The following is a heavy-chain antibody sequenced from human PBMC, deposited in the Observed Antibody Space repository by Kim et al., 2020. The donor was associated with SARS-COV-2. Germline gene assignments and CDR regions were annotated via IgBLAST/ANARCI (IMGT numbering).Heavy chain of an antibody. V-gene: IGHV4-34*01. J-gene: IGHJ4*01. D-gene: IGHD2-2*01. CDR1: GGSFSGYY. Sequence: SETLSLTCAVYGGSFSGYYWSWIRQPPGKGLEWIGEINHSGSTNYNPSLKSRVTISVDTSKNQFSLKLSSVTAADTAVYYCARAIQYCSSTSCPDRIDY. CDR3: ARAIQYCSSTSCPDRIDY. CDR2: INHSGST.